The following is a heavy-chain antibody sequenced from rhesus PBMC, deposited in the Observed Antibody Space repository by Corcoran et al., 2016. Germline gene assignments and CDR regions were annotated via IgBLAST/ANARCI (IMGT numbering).Heavy chain of an antibody. CDR1: GVSISSRY. CDR3: ASEPGIEYCTTTYCSSGYFEV. V-gene: IGHV4-169*02. CDR2: VYGSGSST. D-gene: IGHD2-15*01. J-gene: IGHJ1*01. Sequence: QVQLQESGPGLVKPSETLSVTCAVSGVSISSRYWIWIRQAPGTGREWRGFVYGSGSSTNYNPSLKSRVTLSVDTSKNQLSLKLSSVTAADTAVYYCASEPGIEYCTTTYCSSGYFEVWGQGALVTVSS.